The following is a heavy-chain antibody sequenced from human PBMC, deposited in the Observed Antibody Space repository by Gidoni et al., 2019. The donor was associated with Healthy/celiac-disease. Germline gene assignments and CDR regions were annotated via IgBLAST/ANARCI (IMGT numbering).Heavy chain of an antibody. V-gene: IGHV1-2*02. J-gene: IGHJ4*02. D-gene: IGHD7-27*01. CDR3: ARDLGTGYTYFDY. CDR2: INPNSGGT. CDR1: GYIFTGYY. Sequence: QVQLVQSGAEVKKPGASVKFSCKASGYIFTGYYIHWVRQAPGQGFEWIGWINPNSGGTNYAQKFQGRVTMTRDMSISTAYMELTSLRSDDTAVYHCARDLGTGYTYFDYWGQGTLLTVSS.